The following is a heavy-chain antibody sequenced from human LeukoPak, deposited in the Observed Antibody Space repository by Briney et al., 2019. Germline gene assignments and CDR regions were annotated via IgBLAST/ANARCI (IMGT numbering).Heavy chain of an antibody. V-gene: IGHV3-7*01. CDR3: ARDIGLRKAAPPGWFDP. Sequence: PGGSLRLSCAASGFTFSSYWMSWVRQAPGKGLEWVASIKQDGSEKYCVDSVKGRFTISRDNANNSLYLQTNNLRADDTAVYYCARDIGLRKAAPPGWFDPWGQGALVTVSS. CDR2: IKQDGSEK. D-gene: IGHD6-6*01. J-gene: IGHJ5*02. CDR1: GFTFSSYW.